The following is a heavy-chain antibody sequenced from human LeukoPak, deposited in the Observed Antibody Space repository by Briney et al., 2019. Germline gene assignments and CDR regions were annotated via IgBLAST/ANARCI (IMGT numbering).Heavy chain of an antibody. CDR2: ISGGGGST. CDR3: ARGGSYLSAFDI. J-gene: IGHJ3*02. V-gene: IGHV3-23*01. D-gene: IGHD1-26*01. CDR1: GFTFSSSA. Sequence: PGGSLRLSCAASGFTFSSSAMSWVRQAPGKGLEWLSTISGGGGSTFYADSVKGRFTISRDNSKNTLYLQMNSLRAEDTAVYYCARGGSYLSAFDIWGQGTMVTVSS.